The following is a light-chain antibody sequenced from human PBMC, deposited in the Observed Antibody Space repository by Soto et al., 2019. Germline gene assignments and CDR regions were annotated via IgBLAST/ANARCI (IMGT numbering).Light chain of an antibody. J-gene: IGKJ5*01. CDR1: QFVSNS. Sequence: DIVLTQSPATLSLSPGERASLSCRASQFVSNSVAWYQQKPGQAPRLLISDASDRATGIPGRFSGSGSGTDFTLTISSLEAEDFAIYYCQHHTNWPPITFGQGTRLEIK. CDR2: DAS. CDR3: QHHTNWPPIT. V-gene: IGKV3-11*01.